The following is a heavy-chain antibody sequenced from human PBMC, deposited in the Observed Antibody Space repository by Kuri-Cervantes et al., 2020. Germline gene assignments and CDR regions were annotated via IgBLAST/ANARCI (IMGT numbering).Heavy chain of an antibody. CDR3: ARVYCTGGVCYGFFGFDY. J-gene: IGHJ4*02. CDR2: ISAYNGNT. V-gene: IGHV1-18*01. CDR1: GYTFTSYG. Sequence: ASVKVSCKASGYTFTSYGISWVRQAPGQGLEWMGWISAYNGNTNYAQKLQGRVTMTTDTSTSTAYMELSSLRSEDTAVYYFARVYCTGGVCYGFFGFDYWGQGTLVTVSS. D-gene: IGHD2-8*02.